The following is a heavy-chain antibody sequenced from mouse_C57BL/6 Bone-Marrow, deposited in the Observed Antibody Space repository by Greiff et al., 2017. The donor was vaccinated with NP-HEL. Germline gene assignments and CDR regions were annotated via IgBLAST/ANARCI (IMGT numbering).Heavy chain of an antibody. J-gene: IGHJ2*01. D-gene: IGHD1-1*01. Sequence: QVQLQQSGPELVKPGASVKISCKASGYSFTSYYIHWVKQRPGQGLEWIGWIYPGSGNTKYNEKFKGKATLTADTSSSTAYMQLSSLTSEDSAVYYCARGALITTVVADYFDYWGQGTTLTVSS. V-gene: IGHV1-66*01. CDR3: ARGALITTVVADYFDY. CDR1: GYSFTSYY. CDR2: IYPGSGNT.